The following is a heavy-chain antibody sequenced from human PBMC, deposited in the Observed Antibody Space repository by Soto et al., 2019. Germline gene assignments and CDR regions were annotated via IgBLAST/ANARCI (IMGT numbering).Heavy chain of an antibody. CDR2: INAGNGNT. V-gene: IGHV1-3*01. J-gene: IGHJ5*01. D-gene: IGHD4-17*01. Sequence: QVQLVQSGAEVKKPGASVKVSCKASGYTFTSYAMHWVRQAPGQRLEWMGWINAGNGNTKYSQKFQGRGTITRVTSARTAYMELSSLRSEDTAVYYCARSHRVGEDRYGDYVWFESWGQGTLVTVSS. CDR1: GYTFTSYA. CDR3: ARSHRVGEDRYGDYVWFES.